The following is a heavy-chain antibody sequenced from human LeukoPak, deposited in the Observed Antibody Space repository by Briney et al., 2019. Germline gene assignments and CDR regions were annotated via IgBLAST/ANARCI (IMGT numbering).Heavy chain of an antibody. V-gene: IGHV3-7*01. CDR1: GFTFSSYW. CDR3: ARDPDSIVGANFDY. CDR2: IKQDGSGK. D-gene: IGHD1-26*01. J-gene: IGHJ4*02. Sequence: GGSLRLSCATSGFTFSSYWMNWVRQAPGKGLEWVANIKQDGSGKFYVDSVKGRFTISRDNAKNSLYLQMNSLRAEDTAVYYCARDPDSIVGANFDYWGQGTLVTVSS.